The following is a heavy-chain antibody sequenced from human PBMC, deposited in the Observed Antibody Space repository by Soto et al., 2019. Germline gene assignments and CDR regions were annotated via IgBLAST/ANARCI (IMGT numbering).Heavy chain of an antibody. CDR2: ISWNSGSI. CDR1: GFTFDDYA. J-gene: IGHJ4*02. Sequence: GGSLRLSCAASGFTFDDYAMHWVRQAPGKGLEWVSGISWNSGSIGYADSVKGRFTISRDNAKNSLYLQMNSLRAEDTALYYCAKDSRASGIAATFDYWGQGTLVTVSS. CDR3: AKDSRASGIAATFDY. V-gene: IGHV3-9*01. D-gene: IGHD6-13*01.